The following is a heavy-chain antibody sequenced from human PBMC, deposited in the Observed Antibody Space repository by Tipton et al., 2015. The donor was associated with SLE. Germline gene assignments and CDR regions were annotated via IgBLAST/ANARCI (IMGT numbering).Heavy chain of an antibody. D-gene: IGHD3-3*01. CDR3: ARGRDFWSGYPNAFFDY. Sequence: TLSLTCAVCGGSFSGYYWSWIRQPPGKGLEWIGEINHSGSTNYNPSLKSRVTISVDTSKNQFSLKLSSVTAADTALYYCARGRDFWSGYPNAFFDYWGQGTLVTVSS. CDR2: INHSGST. J-gene: IGHJ4*02. V-gene: IGHV4-34*01. CDR1: GGSFSGYY.